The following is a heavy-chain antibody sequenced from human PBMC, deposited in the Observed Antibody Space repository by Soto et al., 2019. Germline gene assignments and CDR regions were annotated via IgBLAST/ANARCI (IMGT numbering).Heavy chain of an antibody. V-gene: IGHV1-18*01. J-gene: IGHJ5*02. Sequence: QVQLVQSGAEVKKPGASVKVSCKASGYTFTTHGISWVRQVPGQGLEWMGWVRGDNGHTNYAQSLQGRVTMTTDTSTHTAYMELRSLRSDATAVYYCARDLGYCRSGTCYREWFDPWGQGTLVTVSS. CDR3: ARDLGYCRSGTCYREWFDP. D-gene: IGHD2-15*01. CDR2: VRGDNGHT. CDR1: GYTFTTHG.